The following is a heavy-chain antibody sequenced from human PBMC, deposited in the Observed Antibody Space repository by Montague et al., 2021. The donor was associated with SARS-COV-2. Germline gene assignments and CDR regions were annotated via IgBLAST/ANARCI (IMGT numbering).Heavy chain of an antibody. J-gene: IGHJ3*02. V-gene: IGHV3-30*04. Sequence: SLRLSCAASGFSFSTYSMHWVRQAPGKGLEWVAVVSNDVNEKYYSGSVRGRFTISRDNSKNTVSLQVNSLRVEDTAVYYCVRDRGNNGLDIWGQGTRVTVSS. CDR2: VSNDVNEK. D-gene: IGHD1/OR15-1a*01. CDR3: VRDRGNNGLDI. CDR1: GFSFSTYS.